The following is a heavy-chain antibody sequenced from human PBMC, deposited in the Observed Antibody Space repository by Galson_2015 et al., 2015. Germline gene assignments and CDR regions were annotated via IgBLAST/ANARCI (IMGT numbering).Heavy chain of an antibody. CDR2: IYSGGST. J-gene: IGHJ4*02. V-gene: IGHV3-53*01. D-gene: IGHD6-19*01. CDR3: ARGVYSSGWYVGFDY. CDR1: GCTVSSNY. Sequence: SLRLSCAASGCTVSSNYMSWVRQAPGKGLEWVSVIYSGGSTYYADSVKGRFTISRDNSKNTLYLQMNSLRAEDTAVYYCARGVYSSGWYVGFDYWGQGTLVTVSS.